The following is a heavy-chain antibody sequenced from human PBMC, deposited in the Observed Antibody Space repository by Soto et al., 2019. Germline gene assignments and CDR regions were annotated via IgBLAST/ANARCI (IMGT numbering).Heavy chain of an antibody. V-gene: IGHV3-30-3*01. CDR1: GFTFGKYA. Sequence: GGSLRLSCAASGFTFGKYAMHWFRQAPGKGLEWVAVILYDGSNRNYADFVKGRFTISRDNSKDTLYLQMNSLRDEDTAVYYCARLWGFSYGYDAFDIWGQGTMVTVSS. CDR3: ARLWGFSYGYDAFDI. J-gene: IGHJ3*02. D-gene: IGHD5-18*01. CDR2: ILYDGSNR.